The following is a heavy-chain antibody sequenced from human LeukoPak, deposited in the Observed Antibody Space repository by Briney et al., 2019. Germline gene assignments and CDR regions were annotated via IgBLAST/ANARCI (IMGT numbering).Heavy chain of an antibody. D-gene: IGHD3-16*02. J-gene: IGHJ4*02. Sequence: PGGSLRLSCAASGFTFSSYGMHWVRQAPGKGLEWVANIKQDGSEKYYVDSVKGRFTISRDNAKNSLYLQMNSLRAEDTAVYYCARTLEDYDYVWGSYRSRPYYFDYWGQGTLVTVSS. CDR2: IKQDGSEK. CDR3: ARTLEDYDYVWGSYRSRPYYFDY. CDR1: GFTFSSYG. V-gene: IGHV3-7*01.